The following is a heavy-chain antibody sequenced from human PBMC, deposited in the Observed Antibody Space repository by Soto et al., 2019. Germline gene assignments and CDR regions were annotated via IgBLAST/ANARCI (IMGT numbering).Heavy chain of an antibody. J-gene: IGHJ5*02. D-gene: IGHD4-17*01. Sequence: QLQLQESGSRLVKSSETLSLTCGVSGDTISTGGYSWAWIRQPPGKGLEWIGHTYHSGNPHYNPALKSRVIISVARSKNQFSLKVSSVTAADTAVYYCARATYGDYVGYFDPWGQGTLVTVSS. CDR1: GDTISTGGYS. CDR2: TYHSGNP. CDR3: ARATYGDYVGYFDP. V-gene: IGHV4-30-2*01.